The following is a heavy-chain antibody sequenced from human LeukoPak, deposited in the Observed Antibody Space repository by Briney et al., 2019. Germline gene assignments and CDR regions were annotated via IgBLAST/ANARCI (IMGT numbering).Heavy chain of an antibody. J-gene: IGHJ3*02. D-gene: IGHD3-22*01. V-gene: IGHV4-59*08. CDR1: GGSIRSYY. CDR2: IYYSESA. CDR3: ARVGGYPLSAFDI. Sequence: SETLSLTCTVSGGSIRSYYWSWIRQPPEKGLEWIGYIYYSESANYNPSLKSRITISVDTSKNQFSLNLNSVTAADTAVYYCARVGGYPLSAFDIWGQGTMVTVSS.